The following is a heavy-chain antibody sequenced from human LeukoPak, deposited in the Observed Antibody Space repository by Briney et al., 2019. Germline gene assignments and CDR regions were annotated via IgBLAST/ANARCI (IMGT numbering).Heavy chain of an antibody. Sequence: PPQTLSLTCTVSGGSISSGGYYWSWIRQPAGKGLEWIGRIYTTGSTDYNPSLKSRLTMSVDTSKNQFSLKLSSVTAADTAVYSXXRDGQTPFDYWGQGTLVTVSS. V-gene: IGHV4-61*02. CDR2: IYTTGST. CDR3: XRDGQTPFDY. CDR1: GGSISSGGYY. J-gene: IGHJ4*02.